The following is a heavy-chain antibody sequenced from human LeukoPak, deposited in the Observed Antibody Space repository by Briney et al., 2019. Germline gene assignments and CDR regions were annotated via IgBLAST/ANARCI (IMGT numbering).Heavy chain of an antibody. CDR2: IYSGGST. D-gene: IGHD3-22*01. CDR3: ARDHPIYYYDSSSYYSGWFDP. Sequence: GGSLRLSCAASGFTVSSNYMSWVRQAPGKGLEWVSVIYSGGSTYYADSVKGRFTISRDNSKNTLYPQMNSLRAEDTAVYYCARDHPIYYYDSSSYYSGWFDPWGQGTLVTVSS. V-gene: IGHV3-53*01. J-gene: IGHJ5*02. CDR1: GFTVSSNY.